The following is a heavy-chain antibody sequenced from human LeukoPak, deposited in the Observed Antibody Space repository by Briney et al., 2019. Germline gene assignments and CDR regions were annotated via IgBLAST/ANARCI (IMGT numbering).Heavy chain of an antibody. CDR1: GFTFSSYS. CDR3: ARVPLSGSYGYY. Sequence: GGSLRLSCAASGFTFSSYSMNWVRQAPGKGLEWVSSISSSSSYIYYADSVKGRFTISRDNAKNSLYLQMNSLRAEDTAVYYCARVPLSGSYGYYWGQGTLVTVSS. V-gene: IGHV3-21*01. J-gene: IGHJ4*02. CDR2: ISSSSSYI. D-gene: IGHD5-18*01.